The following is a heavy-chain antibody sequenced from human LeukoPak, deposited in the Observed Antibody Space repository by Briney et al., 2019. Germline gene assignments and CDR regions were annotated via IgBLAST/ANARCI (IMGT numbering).Heavy chain of an antibody. CDR1: GYTFTGYD. Sequence: ASVKVSCKASGYTFTGYDINWVRQATGQGLEWMGWMNPNSGNTGYAQKFQGRVTMTRNTSISTAYMELSRLRSDDTAVYYCARGSVVATRGSMGHWGQGTLVTVSS. J-gene: IGHJ4*02. D-gene: IGHD5-12*01. CDR2: MNPNSGNT. CDR3: ARGSVVATRGSMGH. V-gene: IGHV1-8*01.